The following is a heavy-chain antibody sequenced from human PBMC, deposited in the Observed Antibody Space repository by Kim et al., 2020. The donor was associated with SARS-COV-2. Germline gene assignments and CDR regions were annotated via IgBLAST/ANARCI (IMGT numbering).Heavy chain of an antibody. CDR3: ATGAAASHPDYWYLDV. J-gene: IGHJ2*01. V-gene: IGHV3-23*01. CDR2: IRGSGDST. Sequence: GREWVSTIRGSGDSTYYSDTAESRFTISRDNSENTVLLHMSSLRVDDTAIYYCATGAAASHPDYWYLDVWGRGALVTVSS. D-gene: IGHD6-13*01.